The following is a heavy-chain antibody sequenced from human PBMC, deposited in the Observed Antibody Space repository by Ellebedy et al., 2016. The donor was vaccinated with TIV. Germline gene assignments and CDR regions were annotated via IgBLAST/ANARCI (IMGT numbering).Heavy chain of an antibody. CDR1: GFTFSSYT. CDR3: VTSAVGHSHGYYFDY. CDR2: ISYDGSER. Sequence: GESLKISCAASGFTFSSYTIHWVRQAPGKGLEWLTLISYDGSERYNAGSVKGRFTISRDNSKNTVYLQMNGLTAEDTAVYYCVTSAVGHSHGYYFDYWGQGTLVTVSA. V-gene: IGHV3-30-3*01. D-gene: IGHD3-22*01. J-gene: IGHJ4*02.